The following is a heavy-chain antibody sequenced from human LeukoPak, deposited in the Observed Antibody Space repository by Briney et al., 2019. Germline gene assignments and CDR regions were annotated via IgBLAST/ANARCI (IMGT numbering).Heavy chain of an antibody. D-gene: IGHD5-18*01. CDR2: TYPGDSET. CDR1: GYNFTTYC. CDR3: VRSRGYSYGYSNYINY. Sequence: GESLKTSLKGSGYNFTTYCIGWVRQMPGKGLEWMGITYPGDSETRYSPSFQGQVTISADKSISTAYLQWSSLKASDTAMYYCVRSRGYSYGYSNYINYWGQGTLVTVSS. J-gene: IGHJ4*02. V-gene: IGHV5-51*01.